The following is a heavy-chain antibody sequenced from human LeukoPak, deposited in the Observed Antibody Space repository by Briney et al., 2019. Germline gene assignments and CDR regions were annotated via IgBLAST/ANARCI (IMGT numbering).Heavy chain of an antibody. V-gene: IGHV5-51*01. CDR1: GYSFTSYW. CDR3: ARLDGSGNSGAHYYYYMDV. J-gene: IGHJ6*03. CDR2: IYPGDSDT. Sequence: GESLKISCKGSGYSFTSYWIGWVRQMPGKGLEWMGIIYPGDSDTRYSPSFQGQVTISADKSICTAYLQWSSLKASDTAMYYCARLDGSGNSGAHYYYYMDVWGKGTTVTISS. D-gene: IGHD3-10*01.